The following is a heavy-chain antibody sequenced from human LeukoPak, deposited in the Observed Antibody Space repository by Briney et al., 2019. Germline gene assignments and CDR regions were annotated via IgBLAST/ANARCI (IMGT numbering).Heavy chain of an antibody. D-gene: IGHD3-3*01. J-gene: IGHJ6*02. Sequence: GGSLRLSCAASGFTFSSYSMNWVRQAPGKGLEWVSSISSSSYIYYADSVKGRFTISRDNAKNSLYLQMNSLRAEDTAVYYCAREKQPYYDFWSGYSRSRYYGMDVWGQGTTVTVSS. CDR1: GFTFSSYS. CDR3: AREKQPYYDFWSGYSRSRYYGMDV. V-gene: IGHV3-21*01. CDR2: ISSSSYI.